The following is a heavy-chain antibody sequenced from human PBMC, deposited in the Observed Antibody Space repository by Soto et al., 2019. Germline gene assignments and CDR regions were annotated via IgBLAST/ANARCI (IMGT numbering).Heavy chain of an antibody. D-gene: IGHD6-13*01. Sequence: QVQLVQSGAEVKKPGSSVKVSCKASGGTFSSYTSSWVRQAPGQGLEWMGRIIPILGIANYAQKFQGRVTITADKSTSTAYMELSSLRSEDKAVYYCAGDVPSIAAAGTLDYWGQGTLVTVSS. CDR1: GGTFSSYT. CDR2: IIPILGIA. V-gene: IGHV1-69*08. CDR3: AGDVPSIAAAGTLDY. J-gene: IGHJ4*02.